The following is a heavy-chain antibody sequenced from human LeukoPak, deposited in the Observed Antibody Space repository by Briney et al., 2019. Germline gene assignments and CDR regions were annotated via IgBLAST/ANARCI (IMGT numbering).Heavy chain of an antibody. Sequence: ASETLSLTCTVSGGSISSSSYYWGWIRQPPGKGLEWIGSIYYSGSTYYNPSLKSRVTISVDRSKNQFSLKLSSVTAADTAVYYCARGEMTPISLDYWGQGTLVTVSS. V-gene: IGHV4-39*07. CDR3: ARGEMTPISLDY. CDR1: GGSISSSSYY. CDR2: IYYSGST. D-gene: IGHD2-15*01. J-gene: IGHJ4*02.